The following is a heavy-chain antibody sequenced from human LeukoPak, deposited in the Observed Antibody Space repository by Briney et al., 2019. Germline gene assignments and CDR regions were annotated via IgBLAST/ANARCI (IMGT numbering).Heavy chain of an antibody. CDR3: KRGGTIAVAGSIDY. J-gene: IGHJ4*02. V-gene: IGHV3-7*01. D-gene: IGHD6-19*01. Sequence: GGSLRLSCAASGFTFSSYWMSRVRQAPGKGLEWVANIKQDGSEKYYVDSVKGRFTISRDNAKNSLYRQMNSLRAEDTAVYYCKRGGTIAVAGSIDYWGQGTLVTVSS. CDR2: IKQDGSEK. CDR1: GFTFSSYW.